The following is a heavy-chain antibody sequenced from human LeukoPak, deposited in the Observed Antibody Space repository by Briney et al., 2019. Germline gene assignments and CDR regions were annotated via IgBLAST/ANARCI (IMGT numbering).Heavy chain of an antibody. CDR2: VSYDGNSK. Sequence: GGSLRLSCAASGFTFSDCTMHWVRQAPGKGLEWVAVVSYDGNSKYYADSVKGRFTISRDNSQNALFLQMNSLRAEDTAVYYCATPLDSTSWYVFDYWGQGTLVTVSS. D-gene: IGHD6-13*01. CDR3: ATPLDSTSWYVFDY. CDR1: GFTFSDCT. V-gene: IGHV3-30-3*01. J-gene: IGHJ4*02.